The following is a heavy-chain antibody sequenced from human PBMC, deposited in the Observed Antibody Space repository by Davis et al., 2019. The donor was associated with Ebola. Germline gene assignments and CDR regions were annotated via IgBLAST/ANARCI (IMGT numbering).Heavy chain of an antibody. CDR2: IYYSGST. V-gene: IGHV4-39*01. CDR1: GGSISSSSYY. D-gene: IGHD6-13*01. J-gene: IGHJ5*02. CDR3: ASRQAAPDRGPWFDP. Sequence: MPSETLSLTCTVSGGSISSSSYYWGWIRQPPGKGLEWIGSIYYSGSTYYNLSLKSRVTISVDTSKNQFSLKLSSVTAADTAVYYCASRQAAPDRGPWFDPWGQGTLVTVSS.